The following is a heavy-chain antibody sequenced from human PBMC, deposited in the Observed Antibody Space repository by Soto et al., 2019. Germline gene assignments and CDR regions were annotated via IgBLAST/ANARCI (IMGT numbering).Heavy chain of an antibody. V-gene: IGHV4-39*01. CDR1: GGSISSSSYY. D-gene: IGHD6-6*01. J-gene: IGHJ4*02. Sequence: SETLSLTCTVSGGSISSSSYYWGWIRQPPGKGLEWIGSIYYSGSTYYNPSLKSRVTISVDTSKNQFSLKLSSVTAADTAVYYCARVSSSGVVHTIDYWGQGTLVTVSS. CDR2: IYYSGST. CDR3: ARVSSSGVVHTIDY.